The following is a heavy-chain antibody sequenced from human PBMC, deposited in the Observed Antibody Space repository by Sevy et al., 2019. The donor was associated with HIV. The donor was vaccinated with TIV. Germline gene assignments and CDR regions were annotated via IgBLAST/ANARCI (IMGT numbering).Heavy chain of an antibody. CDR3: ASVLHSNSFDY. V-gene: IGHV4-39*01. D-gene: IGHD4-4*01. Sequence: SETLSLTCTVSGGSISSSSYYWGWIRQPPGKGLGGIGSIYYSGSTYYNPSPKSRVTISVDTSKNQFSLKLSSVTAADTAVYYCASVLHSNSFDYWGQGTLFTVSS. CDR1: GGSISSSSYY. CDR2: IYYSGST. J-gene: IGHJ4*02.